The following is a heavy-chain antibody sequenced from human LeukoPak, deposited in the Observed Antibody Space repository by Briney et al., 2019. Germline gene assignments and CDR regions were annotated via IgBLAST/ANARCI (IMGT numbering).Heavy chain of an antibody. D-gene: IGHD1-26*01. V-gene: IGHV3-23*03. J-gene: IGHJ4*02. Sequence: PGGSLRLSCSASGFTFNNFAMTWVRQAAGKGLDWVSIIYSGGNTYYADSVKGRFTISRDNSRNTLHLQMNSLRVEDTAVYYQAKDSIRDGSYLIDYWGQGILVTVSS. CDR2: IYSGGNT. CDR1: GFTFNNFA. CDR3: AKDSIRDGSYLIDY.